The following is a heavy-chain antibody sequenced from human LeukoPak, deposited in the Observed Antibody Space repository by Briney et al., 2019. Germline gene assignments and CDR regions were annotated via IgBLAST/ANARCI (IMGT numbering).Heavy chain of an antibody. CDR3: VRGSLASGVVVYYYYYLDV. J-gene: IGHJ6*03. Sequence: GGSLRLSCDASRFSFSTYPMGWVRRAPGMGLEWLSYISASRDITYYADSVKGRFTISRDNAKNSLYLQMNSLRAEDTAVYYCVRGSLASGVVVYYYYYLDVWGKGTTVTVSS. CDR2: ISASRDIT. V-gene: IGHV3-48*01. CDR1: RFSFSTYP. D-gene: IGHD3-3*01.